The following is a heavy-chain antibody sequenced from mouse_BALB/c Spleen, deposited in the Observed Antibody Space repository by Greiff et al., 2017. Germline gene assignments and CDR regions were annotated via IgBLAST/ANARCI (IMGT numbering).Heavy chain of an antibody. CDR1: GFSLTSYG. Sequence: VKLMESGPGLVAPSQSLSITCTVSGFSLTSYGVHWVRQPPGKGLEWLGVIWAGGSTNYNSALMSRLSISKDNSKSQVFLKMNSLQTDDTAMYYCARGGYRYGYAMDYWGQGTSVTVSS. D-gene: IGHD2-14*01. V-gene: IGHV2-9*02. J-gene: IGHJ4*01. CDR2: IWAGGST. CDR3: ARGGYRYGYAMDY.